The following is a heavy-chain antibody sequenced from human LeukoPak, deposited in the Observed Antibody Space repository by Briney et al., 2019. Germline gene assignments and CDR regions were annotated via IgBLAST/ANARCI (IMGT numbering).Heavy chain of an antibody. CDR2: ISHTGGT. CDR3: AREVAALRSAFDI. CDR1: GGSFRGYY. V-gene: IGHV4-34*01. J-gene: IGHJ3*02. D-gene: IGHD2-15*01. Sequence: SETLSLTCAVYGGSFRGYYWSWLRQPPGKGLEWIGEISHTGGTNYNPSLKSRVTISVDTSKNQFSLKLSSVTVADTAVYYCAREVAALRSAFDIWGQGTMVTVSS.